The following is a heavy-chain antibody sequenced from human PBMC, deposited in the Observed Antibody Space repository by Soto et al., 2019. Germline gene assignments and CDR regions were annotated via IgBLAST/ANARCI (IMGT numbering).Heavy chain of an antibody. CDR1: GGSISSYY. V-gene: IGHV4-59*01. D-gene: IGHD3-9*01. CDR2: IYYSGST. Sequence: DTLSLTCTVSGGSISSYYWSWIRQPPGKGLEWIGYIYYSGSTNYNPSLKSRVTISVDTSKNQFSLKLSSVTAADTAVYYCARVPSVLRCFDCLEENWFDPWGQGTLVTVSS. J-gene: IGHJ5*02. CDR3: ARVPSVLRCFDCLEENWFDP.